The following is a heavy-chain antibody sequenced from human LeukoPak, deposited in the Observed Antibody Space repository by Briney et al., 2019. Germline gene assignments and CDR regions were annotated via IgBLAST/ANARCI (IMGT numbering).Heavy chain of an antibody. CDR2: INSDGRMT. J-gene: IGHJ1*01. V-gene: IGHV3-74*01. D-gene: IGHD2/OR15-2a*01. Sequence: TWGSLRLFCAASGFTFSTYWMHWVGQAPGKGLVWVSRINSDGRMTTYADYVKGRFTISRDNAKNTLYLQMNSLRAEDTAVYYCARGAQYISSGVLSMDFWGHGSLVSVSS. CDR1: GFTFSTYW. CDR3: ARGAQYISSGVLSMDF.